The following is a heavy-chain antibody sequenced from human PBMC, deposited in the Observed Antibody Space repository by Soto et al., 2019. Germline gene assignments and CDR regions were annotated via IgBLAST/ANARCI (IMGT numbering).Heavy chain of an antibody. Sequence: GALRLSCAASGFTFSSYGMHWVRQAPGKGLEWVAVISYDGSNKYYADSVKGRFTISRDNSKNTLYLQMNSLRAEDTAVYYCVRTGGYYYYGMDVWGQGTTVTVSS. CDR3: VRTGGYYYYGMDV. D-gene: IGHD7-27*01. V-gene: IGHV3-30*03. J-gene: IGHJ6*02. CDR2: ISYDGSNK. CDR1: GFTFSSYG.